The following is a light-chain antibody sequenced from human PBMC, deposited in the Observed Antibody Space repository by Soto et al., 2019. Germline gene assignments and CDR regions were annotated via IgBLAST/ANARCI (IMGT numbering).Light chain of an antibody. CDR1: QSVSSN. CDR3: QQYGSSPRT. CDR2: GAS. V-gene: IGKV3-20*01. Sequence: EFVLTQSPGTLSVSPGERATLSCRASQSVSSNLVWYQQKPGQAPRLLIYGASTRATGIPDRFSGSGSGTDFTLIITRLEPEDFAVYYCQQYGSSPRTFGQGTRLEIK. J-gene: IGKJ5*01.